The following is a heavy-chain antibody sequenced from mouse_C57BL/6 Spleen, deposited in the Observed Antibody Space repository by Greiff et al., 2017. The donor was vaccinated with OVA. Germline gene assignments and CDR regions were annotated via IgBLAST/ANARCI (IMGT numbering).Heavy chain of an antibody. D-gene: IGHD2-3*01. J-gene: IGHJ4*01. CDR2: IYPGDGDT. Sequence: QVQLQQSGPELVKPGASVKISCKASGYAFSSSWMNWVKQRPGKGLEWIGRIYPGDGDTNYNGKFKGKATLTADKSSSTAYMQLSSLTSEDSAVYFCARSDGLYAMGCWGQGTSVTVSS. CDR1: GYAFSSSW. CDR3: ARSDGLYAMGC. V-gene: IGHV1-82*01.